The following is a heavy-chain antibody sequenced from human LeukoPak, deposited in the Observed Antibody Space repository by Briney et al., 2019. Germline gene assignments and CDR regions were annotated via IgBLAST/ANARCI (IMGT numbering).Heavy chain of an antibody. D-gene: IGHD3-10*01. J-gene: IGHJ4*02. Sequence: SETLSLTCTVSGGSISSSSYYWGWLRQSPGKGLEWIASIYHTGETHYHPSLKSRVSISVDTSNNQFSLRSTSATAADTAMYYCARGRFAELLFDIWGQGTLVTVSS. CDR2: IYHTGET. CDR3: ARGRFAELLFDI. CDR1: GGSISSSSYY. V-gene: IGHV4-39*07.